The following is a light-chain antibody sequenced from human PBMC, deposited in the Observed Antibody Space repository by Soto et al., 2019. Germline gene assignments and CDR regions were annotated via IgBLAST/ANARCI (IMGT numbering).Light chain of an antibody. V-gene: IGLV1-40*01. CDR1: TASIGTGYD. Sequence: QSVLTQPPSVSGGPGRRFTIARPGTTASIGTGYDAHRYRPFPGAAPKLLLSGTSHAPSGVPDRFSGSKSGNSASLAITGRRADDEADYYCQTSDSGLIGLIFGTGTKLTVL. CDR3: QTSDSGLIGLI. J-gene: IGLJ1*01. CDR2: GTS.